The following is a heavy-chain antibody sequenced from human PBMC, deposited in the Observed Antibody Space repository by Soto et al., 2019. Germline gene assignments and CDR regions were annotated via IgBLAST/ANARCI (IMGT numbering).Heavy chain of an antibody. V-gene: IGHV5-51*01. CDR3: AASIFYYGMDV. CDR1: GFTFTNYW. CDR2: IYPGDSDT. Sequence: GESLKISCKGCGFTFTNYWIGWVRQMPGKGPEWMGIIYPGDSDTKYNPSFQGQVTISADKSITTTYLQWSSLKASDTAIYYCAASIFYYGMDVWGQGTTVTVSS. J-gene: IGHJ6*02.